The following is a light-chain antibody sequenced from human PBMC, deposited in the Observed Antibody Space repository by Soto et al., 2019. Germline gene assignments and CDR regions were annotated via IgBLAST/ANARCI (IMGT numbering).Light chain of an antibody. J-gene: IGKJ1*01. V-gene: IGKV3-20*01. CDR1: ERRSGNS. Sequence: ENLLTQSPGTLSLSPGERATLSCRATERRSGNSLAWYQQKPGQAPRLLLYGTSTRANGVPDRFSGSGSGKDFTLTISRLEPEDFAVYYCQLSGSSPLTFGQGTKVEIE. CDR2: GTS. CDR3: QLSGSSPLT.